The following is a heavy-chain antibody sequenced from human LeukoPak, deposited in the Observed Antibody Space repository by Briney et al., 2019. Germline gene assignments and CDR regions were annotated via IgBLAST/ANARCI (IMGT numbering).Heavy chain of an antibody. Sequence: PSGTLSLTCAVSGGSISSSNWWSWVRQPPGKGLEWIGEIYHSGSTNYNPSLKSRVTISVDTSKTQFSLKLNSVTAADTAVYYCARPAPPSIYSSGRLFDYWGEGTLVTVSS. V-gene: IGHV4-4*02. CDR3: ARPAPPSIYSSGRLFDY. CDR1: GGSISSSNW. CDR2: IYHSGST. D-gene: IGHD6-19*01. J-gene: IGHJ4*02.